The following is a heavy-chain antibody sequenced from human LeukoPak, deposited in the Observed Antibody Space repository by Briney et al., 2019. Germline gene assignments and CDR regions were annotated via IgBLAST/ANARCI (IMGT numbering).Heavy chain of an antibody. J-gene: IGHJ5*02. CDR3: ATGRGYRYGVPWFDP. Sequence: ASVKVSCKVSGYTFTELSMHWVRQAPGKGLEWMGWFDLEDGETIYAQKFQGRVSMTEDTSTDTAYMELSSLRYEDTAVYYSATGRGYRYGVPWFDPWGQGTLVTASS. CDR1: GYTFTELS. CDR2: FDLEDGET. D-gene: IGHD5-18*01. V-gene: IGHV1-24*01.